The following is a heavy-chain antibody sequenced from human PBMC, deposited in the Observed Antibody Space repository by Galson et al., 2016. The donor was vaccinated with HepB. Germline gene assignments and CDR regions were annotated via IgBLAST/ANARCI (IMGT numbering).Heavy chain of an antibody. D-gene: IGHD2-15*01. V-gene: IGHV3-7*01. Sequence: SLRLSCAASGFTFSSYWMSWVRQAPGKGLEWVANINQDGSEKYYVDSVKGRFTISRDNARDSLYLEMNSLRAEDAAMYYCASDSLYCSGGTCYHQLDYWGQGTLLTVST. CDR3: ASDSLYCSGGTCYHQLDY. J-gene: IGHJ4*02. CDR2: INQDGSEK. CDR1: GFTFSSYW.